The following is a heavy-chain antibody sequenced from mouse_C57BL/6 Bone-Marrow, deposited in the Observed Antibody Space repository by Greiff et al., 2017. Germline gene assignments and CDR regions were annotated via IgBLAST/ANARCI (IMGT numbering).Heavy chain of an antibody. J-gene: IGHJ4*01. CDR1: GYTFTDYY. D-gene: IGHD2-3*01. Sequence: VQLQQSGPELVKPGASVKISCKASGYTFTDYYMNWVKQSHGKSLEWIGDINPNNGGTSYNQKFKGKATLTVDKSSSTAYMELRSLTSEDSAVYYCVIYDGYYTYAMDYWGQGTSVTVSS. V-gene: IGHV1-26*01. CDR2: INPNNGGT. CDR3: VIYDGYYTYAMDY.